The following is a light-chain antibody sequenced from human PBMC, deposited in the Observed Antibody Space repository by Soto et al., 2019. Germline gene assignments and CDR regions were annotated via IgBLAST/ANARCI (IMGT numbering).Light chain of an antibody. Sequence: QSVLTQSPSASWTPGQRVTISCSGSRSNIGTYTVNWYQQLPGPAPTLLIYRNHQRPSGVPDRFSGSKSGTSASLAISGPQSEDEADYYCAAWDDSLRAVVFGGGTKLTVL. V-gene: IGLV1-44*01. CDR1: RSNIGTYT. CDR2: RNH. CDR3: AAWDDSLRAVV. J-gene: IGLJ2*01.